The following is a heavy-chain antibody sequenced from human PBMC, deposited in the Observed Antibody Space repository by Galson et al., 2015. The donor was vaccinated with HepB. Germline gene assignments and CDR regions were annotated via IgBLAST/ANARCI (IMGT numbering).Heavy chain of an antibody. CDR1: GFTFSTYS. J-gene: IGHJ6*03. V-gene: IGHV3-21*01. Sequence: SLRLSCAASGFTFSTYSMNWVRQAPGRGLEWVSYISGSGSYIYYADSVKGRFTISRDNAKNSLFLQMNSLRAEDTAVYYCARVIGESYYMDAWGKGTTVTVSS. CDR3: ARVIGESYYMDA. D-gene: IGHD3-10*01. CDR2: ISGSGSYI.